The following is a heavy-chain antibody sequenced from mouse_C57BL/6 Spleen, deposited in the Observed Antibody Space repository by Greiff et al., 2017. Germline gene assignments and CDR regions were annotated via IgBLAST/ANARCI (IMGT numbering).Heavy chain of an antibody. CDR2: IDPNSGGT. CDR1: GYTFTSYW. Sequence: VQLQQSGAELVKPGASVKLSCKASGYTFTSYWMHWVKQRPGRGLEWIGRIDPNSGGTKYNEKFKSKATLTVDKPSSTAYMQLSSLTSEDSAVYDCARGDYDGVYYAMDYWGQGTSVTVSS. D-gene: IGHD2-4*01. V-gene: IGHV1-72*01. CDR3: ARGDYDGVYYAMDY. J-gene: IGHJ4*01.